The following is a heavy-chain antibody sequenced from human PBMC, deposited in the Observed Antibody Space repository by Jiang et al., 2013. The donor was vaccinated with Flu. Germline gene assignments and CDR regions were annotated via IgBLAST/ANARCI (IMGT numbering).Heavy chain of an antibody. CDR2: IMPIFGTV. V-gene: IGHV1-69*01. Sequence: SGAEVKKPGSSVKVSCKASGGTFSSYGITWVRQAPGQGLEWMGAIMPIFGTVNYGQNFQGRLTITADESTSTAYMELSSLRSEDTAVYFCARDKGRGGTNDYWGQGTLVTVSS. D-gene: IGHD1/OR15-1a*01. J-gene: IGHJ4*02. CDR1: GGTFSSYG. CDR3: ARDKGRGGTNDY.